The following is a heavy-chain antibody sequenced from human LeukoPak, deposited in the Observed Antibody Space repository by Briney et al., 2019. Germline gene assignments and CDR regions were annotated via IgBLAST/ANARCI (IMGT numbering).Heavy chain of an antibody. CDR1: GFTFSTYG. CDR3: AKGVAPAATNFDY. D-gene: IGHD2-2*01. CDR2: ISYDGSNK. Sequence: GGSLRLSCAASGFTFSTYGMHWVRQSPGKGLEWVAVISYDGSNKYYADSVKGRFTISRGNSKNTLYLQMNSLRAEDTAIYYCAKGVAPAATNFDYWGQGTLVTVSS. J-gene: IGHJ4*02. V-gene: IGHV3-30*18.